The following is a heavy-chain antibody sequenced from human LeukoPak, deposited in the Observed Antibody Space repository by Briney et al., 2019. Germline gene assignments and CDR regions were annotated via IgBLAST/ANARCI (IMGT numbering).Heavy chain of an antibody. CDR2: IYPGDSDT. V-gene: IGHV5-51*01. CDR3: ARGGRRSVAGTFDY. D-gene: IGHD6-19*01. Sequence: RGESLKISCQGSGYTFTTDRIAWVRQMLGKGLEWMGIIYPGDSDTRYCPSFRGQVTISVDTSINTAYLQWSSLKASDTAMYYCARGGRRSVAGTFDYWGQGTLVTVSS. J-gene: IGHJ4*02. CDR1: GYTFTTDR.